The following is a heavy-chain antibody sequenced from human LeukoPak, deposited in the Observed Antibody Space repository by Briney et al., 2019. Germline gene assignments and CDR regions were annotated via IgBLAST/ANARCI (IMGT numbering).Heavy chain of an antibody. V-gene: IGHV3-30*04. CDR2: ISYDGSNK. CDR1: GFTFSSYA. J-gene: IGHJ4*02. D-gene: IGHD2-8*01. Sequence: GSLRLSCAASGFTFSSYAMHWVRQAPGKGLEWVAVISYDGSNKYYADSVKGRFTISRDNSKNTLYLQMNSLRAEDTAVYYCAKDLVYALDYWGQGTLVTVSS. CDR3: AKDLVYALDY.